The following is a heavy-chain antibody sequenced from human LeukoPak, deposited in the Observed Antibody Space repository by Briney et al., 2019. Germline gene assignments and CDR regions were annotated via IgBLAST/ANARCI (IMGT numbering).Heavy chain of an antibody. D-gene: IGHD6-13*01. J-gene: IGHJ3*02. CDR1: AGSISIGGFY. CDR2: IYYTGTT. Sequence: SETLSLTCSGSAGSISIGGFYWTWIRQSPGKGLEWIGSIYYTGTTYYNPSLKSRVTISVDTSKNQFSLKLSSVTAADTAVYYCARPKDSSSWYDAFDIWGQGTMVTVSS. CDR3: ARPKDSSSWYDAFDI. V-gene: IGHV4-30-2*06.